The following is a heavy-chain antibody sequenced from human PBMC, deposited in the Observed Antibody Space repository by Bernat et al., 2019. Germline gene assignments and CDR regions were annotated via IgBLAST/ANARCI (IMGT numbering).Heavy chain of an antibody. D-gene: IGHD3-22*01. Sequence: EVQLSESGGGLVQPGGSLRLSCEVSGFTFSFYAMNWVRQAPGKGLEWVSSIGGGGGDIYYPDSMRGRFTISRDNSKNTLYLQMNSLRAEDTAIYYCAKDMRGYYRPSDYWGQGTLVTVSS. CDR1: GFTFSFYA. CDR2: IGGGGGDI. J-gene: IGHJ4*02. V-gene: IGHV3-23*01. CDR3: AKDMRGYYRPSDY.